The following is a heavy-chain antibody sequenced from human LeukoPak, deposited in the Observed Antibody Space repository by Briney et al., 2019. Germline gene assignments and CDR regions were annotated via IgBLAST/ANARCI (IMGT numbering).Heavy chain of an antibody. CDR1: GFTISSYG. CDR2: VSGGTT. J-gene: IGHJ4*02. D-gene: IGHD3-10*01. Sequence: GGSLRLSCAASGFTISSYGMSWVRQAPGKGLEGVSSVSGGTTYYAYSVKGRFTISRDNSKNTVSLQMNSLRAEATAVYYCAKSVYGSGNYWGQGTLVTVSS. CDR3: AKSVYGSGNY. V-gene: IGHV3-23*01.